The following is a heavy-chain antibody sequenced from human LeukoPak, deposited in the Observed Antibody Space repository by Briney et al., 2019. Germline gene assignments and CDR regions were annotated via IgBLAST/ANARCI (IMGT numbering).Heavy chain of an antibody. CDR2: INHSGST. V-gene: IGHV4-34*01. D-gene: IGHD2-2*01. Sequence: PSETLSLTCAVYGGSFSGYYWSWIRQPPGKGLEWIGEINHSGSTNYNPSLKSRVTISVDTSKNQFSLKLSSVTAADTAVYYCARGRSYQHEVYYYGMDVWGKGTTVTVSS. J-gene: IGHJ6*04. CDR3: ARGRSYQHEVYYYGMDV. CDR1: GGSFSGYY.